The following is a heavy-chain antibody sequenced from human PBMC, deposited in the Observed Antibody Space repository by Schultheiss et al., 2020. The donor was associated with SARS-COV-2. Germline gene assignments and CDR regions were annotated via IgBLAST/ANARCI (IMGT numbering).Heavy chain of an antibody. CDR1: GFTFSNAW. J-gene: IGHJ1*01. Sequence: GGSLRLSCAASGFTFSNAWMSWVRQAPGKGLEWVSSISSSSSYIYYADSVKGRFTISRDNAKNSLYLQMNSLRAEDTAVYYCAKDGRIAVAGPPTYFQHWGQGTLVTVSS. CDR3: AKDGRIAVAGPPTYFQH. V-gene: IGHV3-21*01. D-gene: IGHD6-19*01. CDR2: ISSSSSYI.